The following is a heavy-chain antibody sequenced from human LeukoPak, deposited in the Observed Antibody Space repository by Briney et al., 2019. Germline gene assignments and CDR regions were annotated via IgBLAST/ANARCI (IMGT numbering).Heavy chain of an antibody. V-gene: IGHV4-59*01. CDR3: ARVGPGGWLDY. CDR2: IYYSGST. Sequence: KPSETLSLTCTVSGGSISSYYWSWIRQPPGKGLEWIGYIYYSGSTNYNPSLKSRVTISVDTSKNQFSLKLSSVTAADTAVYYCARVGPGGWLDYWGQGTLVTVSS. D-gene: IGHD6-19*01. J-gene: IGHJ4*02. CDR1: GGSISSYY.